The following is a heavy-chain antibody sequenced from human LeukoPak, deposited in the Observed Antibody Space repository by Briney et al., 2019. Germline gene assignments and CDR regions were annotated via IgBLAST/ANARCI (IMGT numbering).Heavy chain of an antibody. CDR3: AKVSLRWWGYVDY. CDR1: GFTFSNYG. V-gene: IGHV3-30*18. D-gene: IGHD4-23*01. CDR2: ISYDGSNK. J-gene: IGHJ4*02. Sequence: PGGSLRLSCAASGFTFSNYGMHWVRQAPGKGLEWEAIISYDGSNKYYTDSVKGRFTISRDNSKNTLYLQMNSLRAEDTAVYYCAKVSLRWWGYVDYWGQGTLVTVSS.